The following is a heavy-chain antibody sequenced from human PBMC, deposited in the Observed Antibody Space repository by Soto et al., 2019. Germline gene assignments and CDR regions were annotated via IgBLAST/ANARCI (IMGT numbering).Heavy chain of an antibody. D-gene: IGHD2-15*01. CDR3: ARGALLGYCSGGSCYSEDY. V-gene: IGHV1-18*01. CDR2: ISAYNGNT. CDR1: GYTFTSYG. J-gene: IGHJ4*02. Sequence: QVPLVQSGAEVKKPGASVKVSCKASGYTFTSYGISWVRQAPGQGLEWMGWISAYNGNTNYAQKLQGRVTMTTDTSTSTAYMVLRSLRSDDTAVYYCARGALLGYCSGGSCYSEDYWGQGTLVTVSS.